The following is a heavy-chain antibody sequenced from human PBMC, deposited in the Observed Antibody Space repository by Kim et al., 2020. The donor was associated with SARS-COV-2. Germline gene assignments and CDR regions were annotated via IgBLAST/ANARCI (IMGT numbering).Heavy chain of an antibody. V-gene: IGHV4-39*01. D-gene: IGHD6-25*01. CDR2: ISYSGST. J-gene: IGHJ4*01. CDR3: ASAGDGLMRPWVASFD. Sequence: SETLSLTCTVSGGSISSSSYYWGWLRQSPGKRLEWIGSISYSGSTYYNTSLKSRDTISVDTSPNQSSLKLSSVSAADTAVYSCASAGDGLMRPWVASFD. CDR1: GGSISSSSYY.